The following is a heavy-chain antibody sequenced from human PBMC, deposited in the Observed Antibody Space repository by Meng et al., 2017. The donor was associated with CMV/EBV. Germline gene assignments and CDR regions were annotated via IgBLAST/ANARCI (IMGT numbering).Heavy chain of an antibody. CDR1: GGTFSSYA. V-gene: IGHV1-69*05. Sequence: SVKVPCKASGGTFSSYAISWVRQAPGQGLEWMGGIIPIFGTANYAQKFQGRVTITTDESTSTAYMELSSLRAEDTAVYYCAKDRARRSSSPYYYYGMDVWGQGTTVTVSS. D-gene: IGHD6-13*01. J-gene: IGHJ6*02. CDR2: IIPIFGTA. CDR3: AKDRARRSSSPYYYYGMDV.